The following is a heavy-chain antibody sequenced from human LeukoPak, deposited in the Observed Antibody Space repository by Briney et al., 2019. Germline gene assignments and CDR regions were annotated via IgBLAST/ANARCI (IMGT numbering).Heavy chain of an antibody. CDR3: ARAWEQWPGTTAYFDY. J-gene: IGHJ4*02. D-gene: IGHD6-19*01. CDR1: GYTFTTYG. Sequence: GASVKVSCKVSGYTFTTYGISWVRQAPGQGLEWMGWISTYNGNTNYAQMLQGRVTMTADASTNTAYMELRSLRSDDTAVYYCARAWEQWPGTTAYFDYWGQGTLVTVSS. V-gene: IGHV1-18*04. CDR2: ISTYNGNT.